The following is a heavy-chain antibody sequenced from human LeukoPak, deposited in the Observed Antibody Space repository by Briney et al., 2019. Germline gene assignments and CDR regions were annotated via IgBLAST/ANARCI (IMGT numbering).Heavy chain of an antibody. V-gene: IGHV4-59*01. D-gene: IGHD1-1*01. CDR1: GCSISDFY. J-gene: IGHJ6*03. CDR2: VYCSGST. CDR3: GDFSSKSNCYLRPMDV. Sequence: PSETLSLTCTVSGCSISDFYWNWIRQHPGKGLEWIGDVYCSGSTTYNPSLKSRFTMSGDTAKNPFSLQLRSVTAADTAVYARGDFSSKSNCYLRPMDVWGKGTTVTVSS.